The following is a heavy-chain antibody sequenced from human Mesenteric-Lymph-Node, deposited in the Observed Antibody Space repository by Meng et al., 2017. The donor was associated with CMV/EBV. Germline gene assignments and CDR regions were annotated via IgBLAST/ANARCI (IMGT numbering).Heavy chain of an antibody. CDR3: ARSISAAGAFDY. V-gene: IGHV1-69*01. CDR2: ISPDLGTV. D-gene: IGHD6-13*01. Sequence: CKGSGGRVSSYAITWVPPAPGQGLECVGEISPDLGTVKYAQKFQGRVTSTADESTITAYMELSSLGSEDTDIYDCARSISAAGAFDYWGQGTLVTVS. J-gene: IGHJ4*02. CDR1: GGRVSSYA.